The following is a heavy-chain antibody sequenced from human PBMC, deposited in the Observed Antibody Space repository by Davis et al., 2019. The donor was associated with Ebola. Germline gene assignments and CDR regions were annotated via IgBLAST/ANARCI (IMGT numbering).Heavy chain of an antibody. D-gene: IGHD3-16*01. CDR3: ARGLGDS. CDR1: GYNFTNYW. Sequence: PGGSLRLSCKGSGYNFTNYWIGWVRQMPGKGLEWLGIIWPRDSDTRYSSSFEGQVTISVDKSISTAYLQWSSLKASDSAIYFCARGLGDSWGQGTLVTVSS. V-gene: IGHV5-51*01. J-gene: IGHJ4*02. CDR2: IWPRDSDT.